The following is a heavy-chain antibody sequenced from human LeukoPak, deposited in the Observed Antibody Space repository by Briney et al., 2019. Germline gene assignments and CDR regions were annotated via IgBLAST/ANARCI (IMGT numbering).Heavy chain of an antibody. V-gene: IGHV1-2*02. J-gene: IGHJ4*02. CDR3: ARYGTRITMVRGVSPLSY. CDR1: GYTFTGYY. Sequence: ASVKVSCKASGYTFTGYYMHWVRQAPGQGLEWMGWINPNSGGTNYAQKFQGRVTMTRDTSISTAYMELSRLRSDDTAVYYCARYGTRITMVRGVSPLSYWGQGTLVTVSS. CDR2: INPNSGGT. D-gene: IGHD3-10*01.